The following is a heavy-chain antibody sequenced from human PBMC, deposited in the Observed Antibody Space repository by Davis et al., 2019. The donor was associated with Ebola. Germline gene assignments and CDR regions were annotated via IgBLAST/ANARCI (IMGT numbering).Heavy chain of an antibody. V-gene: IGHV3-9*01. CDR3: AKGSGSYYGDAFDI. Sequence: SLKISCAASGFTFSTYTMTWVRQAPGKGLEWVSGISWNSGSVGYADSVKGRFTISRDNAKKSLYLQMNSLRTEDTALYHCAKGSGSYYGDAFDIWGQGTMVTVSS. CDR2: ISWNSGSV. D-gene: IGHD1-26*01. J-gene: IGHJ3*02. CDR1: GFTFSTYT.